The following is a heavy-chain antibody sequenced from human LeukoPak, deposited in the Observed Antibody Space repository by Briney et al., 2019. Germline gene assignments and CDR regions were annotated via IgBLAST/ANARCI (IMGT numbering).Heavy chain of an antibody. CDR2: ISGHNGNT. J-gene: IGHJ4*02. CDR3: ARDPIHYDFWSGSFDY. V-gene: IGHV1-18*01. CDR1: GYTFTNFA. Sequence: ASVKVSCKASGYTFTNFAISWVRQAPGQGLEWMGWISGHNGNTNYAQKVQGRVSMTTDTSTNTAYMELRSLRSEDTAVYYCARDPIHYDFWSGSFDYWGQGTLVTVSS. D-gene: IGHD3-3*01.